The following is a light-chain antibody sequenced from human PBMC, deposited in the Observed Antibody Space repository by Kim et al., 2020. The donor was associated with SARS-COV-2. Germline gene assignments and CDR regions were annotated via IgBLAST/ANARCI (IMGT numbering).Light chain of an antibody. V-gene: IGLV3-21*04. J-gene: IGLJ2*01. CDR2: YDS. Sequence: APGKTATITCGGNNIGDKCVHWYQQKPGQAPLLVLYYDSDRPSGIPERFSGSNSGNTATLTISRVEAGDEADYYCQVWDSSSDHVVFGGGTQLTVL. CDR1: NIGDKC. CDR3: QVWDSSSDHVV.